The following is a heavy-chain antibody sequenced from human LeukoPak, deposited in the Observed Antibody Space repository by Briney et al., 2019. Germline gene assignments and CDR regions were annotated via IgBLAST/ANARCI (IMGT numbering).Heavy chain of an antibody. V-gene: IGHV4-39*07. Sequence: PSETLSLTCTVSGGSISSSSYYWGWIRQPPGKGLEWIGSIYYSGSTYYNPSLKSRVTISVDTSKNQFSLNLSSVTAADTAVYYCATYGDYILGAFDIWGQGTMVTVSS. D-gene: IGHD4-17*01. CDR2: IYYSGST. J-gene: IGHJ3*02. CDR1: GGSISSSSYY. CDR3: ATYGDYILGAFDI.